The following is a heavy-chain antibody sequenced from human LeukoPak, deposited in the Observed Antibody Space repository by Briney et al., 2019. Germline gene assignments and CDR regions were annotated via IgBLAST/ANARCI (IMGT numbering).Heavy chain of an antibody. V-gene: IGHV4-39*01. J-gene: IGHJ4*02. D-gene: IGHD3/OR15-3a*01. CDR1: GVSISSSNSY. CDR3: ARQTGSGLFILP. Sequence: SETLSLTCTVSGVSISSSNSYWGWIRQPPGKGLEWIGSIYYSGNTYYNASLKSQVSISIDTSKNQFSLKLTSVTAADTAVYYCARQTGSGLFILPGGQGTLVTVS. CDR2: IYYSGNT.